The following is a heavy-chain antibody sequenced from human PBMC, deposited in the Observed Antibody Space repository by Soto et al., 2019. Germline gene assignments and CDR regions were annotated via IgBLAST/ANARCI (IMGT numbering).Heavy chain of an antibody. V-gene: IGHV3-72*01. CDR1: GFTFSDHY. D-gene: IGHD3-10*02. J-gene: IGHJ4*02. Sequence: PGGSLRLSCAASGFTFSDHYMDWVRQAPGKGLEWVGRTRNKANSYTTEYAASVKGRFTISRDNSKNTLYLQMNSLRAEDTAVYYCAKSPGSRITLLAYWGQGALVTVSS. CDR3: AKSPGSRITLLAY. CDR2: TRNKANSYTT.